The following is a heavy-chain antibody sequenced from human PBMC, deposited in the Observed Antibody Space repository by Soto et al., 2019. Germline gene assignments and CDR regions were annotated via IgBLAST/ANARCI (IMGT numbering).Heavy chain of an antibody. CDR3: AKRSPYSSGWYSPIFDY. Sequence: GGSLRLSCAASGFSFSYYAMSWVRQAPGKGLEWVSVISESGGSTHYADSVRGRFTVSRDNSKNSLSLRMNSLRDEDTAVYFCAKRSPYSSGWYSPIFDYWGQGALVTVSS. D-gene: IGHD6-13*01. CDR1: GFSFSYYA. CDR2: ISESGGST. V-gene: IGHV3-23*01. J-gene: IGHJ4*02.